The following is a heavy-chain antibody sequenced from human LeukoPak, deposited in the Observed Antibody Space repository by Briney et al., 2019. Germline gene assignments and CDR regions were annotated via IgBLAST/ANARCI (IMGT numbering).Heavy chain of an antibody. V-gene: IGHV3-53*01. CDR3: ARDSFPARFDY. J-gene: IGHJ4*02. D-gene: IGHD3-16*02. CDR2: IYSGGST. Sequence: ETLSLTCTVSGGSISSYYWSWIRQPSGKGLEWVSVIYSGGSTYYADSVKGRFTISRDNSKNTLYLQMNSLRAEDTAVYYCARDSFPARFDYWGQGALVTVSS. CDR1: GGSISSYY.